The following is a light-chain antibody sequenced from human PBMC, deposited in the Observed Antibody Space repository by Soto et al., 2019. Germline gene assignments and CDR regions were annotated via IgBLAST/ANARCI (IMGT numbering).Light chain of an antibody. CDR3: SSYAGSNNFVV. CDR2: EVT. CDR1: SSDVGGYNY. Sequence: QPVLTQPPSASGSPGQSVTISCTGTSSDVGGYNYVSWYQQRPGKAPKLMIYEVTKRPSGVPHRFSGSKSGNTASLTVSGLQAEDEADYYCSSYAGSNNFVVFGGGTKLTVL. J-gene: IGLJ2*01. V-gene: IGLV2-8*01.